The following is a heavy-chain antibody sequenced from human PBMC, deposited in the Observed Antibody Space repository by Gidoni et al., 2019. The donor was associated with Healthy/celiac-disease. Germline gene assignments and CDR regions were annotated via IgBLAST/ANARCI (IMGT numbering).Heavy chain of an antibody. Sequence: EVQLLESGGGLVQPGGSLRLSCAASGFTCSSYAMSWVRQAPGKGLELVSAISGSGGSTYYADSVKGRFTISRDNSKNTLYLQMNSLRAEDTAVYYCAKPYYYDSSGYYPPFDYWGQGTLVTVSS. CDR2: ISGSGGST. V-gene: IGHV3-23*01. CDR1: GFTCSSYA. D-gene: IGHD3-22*01. CDR3: AKPYYYDSSGYYPPFDY. J-gene: IGHJ4*02.